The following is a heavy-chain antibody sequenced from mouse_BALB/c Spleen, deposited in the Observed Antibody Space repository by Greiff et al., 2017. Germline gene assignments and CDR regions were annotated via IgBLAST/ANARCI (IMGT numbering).Heavy chain of an antibody. Sequence: EVKLMESGGGLVQPGGSLRLSCATSGFTFTDYYMSWVRQPPGKALEWLGFIRNKANGYTTEYSASVKGRFTISRDNSQSILYLQMNTLRAEDSATYYCAREGRSFAYWGQGTLVTVSA. CDR3: AREGRSFAY. CDR1: GFTFTDYY. V-gene: IGHV7-3*02. CDR2: IRNKANGYTT. J-gene: IGHJ3*01.